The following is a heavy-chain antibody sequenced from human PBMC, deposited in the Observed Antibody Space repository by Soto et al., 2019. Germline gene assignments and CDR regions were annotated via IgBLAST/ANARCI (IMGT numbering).Heavy chain of an antibody. CDR3: ARDTGDGTFDF. CDR2: INAGYGNT. Sequence: ASVKVSCKASGYTFSSYAMHWVRQAPGQRLEWMGWINAGYGNTKSSQKFQDRVTISRDTSATTAYMELTSLRSEDTAVYYCARDTGDGTFDFWGQGTLVTVSS. J-gene: IGHJ4*02. CDR1: GYTFSSYA. V-gene: IGHV1-3*01. D-gene: IGHD7-27*01.